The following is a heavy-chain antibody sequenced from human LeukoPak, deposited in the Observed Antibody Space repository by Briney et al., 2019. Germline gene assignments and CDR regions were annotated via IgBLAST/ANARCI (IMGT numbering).Heavy chain of an antibody. CDR1: GGSISDYY. D-gene: IGHD3-3*01. CDR2: IYNSGST. CDR3: ARVFGDYDFWSGSRRANWFDP. V-gene: IGHV4-59*01. Sequence: AETLSLTCTVSGGSISDYYWSWIRQPPGKGLEWIGYIYNSGSTNYNPSLKSRVTVSVDTSKKQFSLKLSSVTAADTAVYYCARVFGDYDFWSGSRRANWFDPWGQGTLVTVSS. J-gene: IGHJ5*02.